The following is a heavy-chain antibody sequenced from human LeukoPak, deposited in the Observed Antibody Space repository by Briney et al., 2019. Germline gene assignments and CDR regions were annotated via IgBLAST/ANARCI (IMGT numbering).Heavy chain of an antibody. CDR3: ARDPLATYYYGSGSWAWFDP. D-gene: IGHD3-10*01. Sequence: ASVKVSCKVSGYTLTELSMHWVRQAPGKGLEWMGGFDPEDGETIYAQKFQGRVTMTEDTSTDTAYMELSSLRSEDTAVYYCARDPLATYYYGSGSWAWFDPWGQGTLVTVSS. CDR1: GYTLTELS. CDR2: FDPEDGET. J-gene: IGHJ5*02. V-gene: IGHV1-24*01.